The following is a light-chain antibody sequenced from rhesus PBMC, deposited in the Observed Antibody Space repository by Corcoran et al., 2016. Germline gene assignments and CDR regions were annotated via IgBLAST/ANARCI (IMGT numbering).Light chain of an antibody. CDR3: QVWDVRTKYI. V-gene: IGLV3-25*02. Sequence: SYELTQPPSVSVASGQTARITCGGDNIGNKNVHWYQEKPAQAPVMVIYSDSERPSGIPERFSASNSGNSATLTISGVEAGDEADYYCQVWDVRTKYIFGGGTRLTVL. CDR1: NIGNKN. CDR2: SDS. J-gene: IGLJ1*01.